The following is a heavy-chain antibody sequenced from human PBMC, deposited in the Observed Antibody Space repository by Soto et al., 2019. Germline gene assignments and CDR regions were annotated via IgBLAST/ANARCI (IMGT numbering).Heavy chain of an antibody. J-gene: IGHJ4*02. V-gene: IGHV1-3*04. D-gene: IGHD2-21*02. CDR2: INSGNGDT. CDR3: ASGHCSGDCYSDY. Sequence: QVQLVQSGAEVKEPGASVRVSCKASGYTFTKYPIHWVRQAPGQGLEWLGWINSGNGDTKYSQKFQGRVTITWDTSATTTYIALSSLRSEDTAVYYCASGHCSGDCYSDYWGQGTLVTVSS. CDR1: GYTFTKYP.